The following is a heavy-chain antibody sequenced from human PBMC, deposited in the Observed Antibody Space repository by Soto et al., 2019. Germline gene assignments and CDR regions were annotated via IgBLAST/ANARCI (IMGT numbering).Heavy chain of an antibody. V-gene: IGHV3-30*18. Sequence: GGSLRLSCVASGFTSSYYGMHWVRQAPGKGLEWVAVISYDESDKYYVDSVKGRFTISRDNSKNTLYLQMSSLRPEDTAVYHCAKDRGRGYSYGYSRVYFDYWGQGALVTVSS. J-gene: IGHJ4*02. D-gene: IGHD5-18*01. CDR1: GFTSSYYG. CDR3: AKDRGRGYSYGYSRVYFDY. CDR2: ISYDESDK.